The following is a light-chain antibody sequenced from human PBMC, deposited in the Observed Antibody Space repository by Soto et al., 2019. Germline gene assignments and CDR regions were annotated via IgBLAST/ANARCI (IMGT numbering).Light chain of an antibody. CDR2: YDD. CDR3: AAWDDSLNLVV. J-gene: IGLJ2*01. Sequence: QSVLTQPPSVSEAPRQRVTISCSGSSSNIGNNAINWYQQLPGKAPKLLIYYDDLLPSGVSDRFSGSKSGTSASLAISGLQSEDEADYYCAAWDDSLNLVVFGGGTQLT. CDR1: SSNIGNNA. V-gene: IGLV1-36*01.